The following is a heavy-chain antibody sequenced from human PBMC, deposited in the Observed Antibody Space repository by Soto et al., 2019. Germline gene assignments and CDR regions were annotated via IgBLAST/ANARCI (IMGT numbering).Heavy chain of an antibody. CDR1: GGSISSYY. D-gene: IGHD3-22*01. CDR2: IYYSGST. Sequence: SETLSLTCTVSGGSISSYYWSWIRQPPGKGLEWIGYIYYSGSTNYNPSLKSRVTISVDTSKNQFSLKLSSVTAADTAVYYCARESFYDSGGFHGFDYWGQGTLVTVSS. V-gene: IGHV4-59*01. CDR3: ARESFYDSGGFHGFDY. J-gene: IGHJ4*02.